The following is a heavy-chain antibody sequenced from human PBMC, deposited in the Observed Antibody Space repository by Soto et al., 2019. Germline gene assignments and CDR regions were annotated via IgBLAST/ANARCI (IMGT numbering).Heavy chain of an antibody. Sequence: SETLSLTCTVSGGPISSNSYYWGWIRQPPGKGLEWIGSIYYSGNTYYNPSLKSRVTISVDTSKNQFSLKLSSVTAADTAVYYCATSEFHWGQGTLVTVSS. D-gene: IGHD2-21*01. CDR2: IYYSGNT. CDR3: ATSEFH. J-gene: IGHJ4*02. CDR1: GGPISSNSYY. V-gene: IGHV4-39*01.